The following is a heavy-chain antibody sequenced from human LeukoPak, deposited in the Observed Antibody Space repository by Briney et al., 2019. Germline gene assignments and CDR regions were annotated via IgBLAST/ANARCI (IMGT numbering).Heavy chain of an antibody. D-gene: IGHD2-2*01. Sequence: GGSLRLSCAASGFTFSSYSMNWVRQAPGKGLEWVSSISSSSSYIYYADSVKGRFTISRDNAKNSLYLQMNSLRAEDTAVYYCALVDFYYYYMDVWGKGTTVTISS. V-gene: IGHV3-21*01. CDR3: ALVDFYYYYMDV. CDR2: ISSSSSYI. J-gene: IGHJ6*03. CDR1: GFTFSSYS.